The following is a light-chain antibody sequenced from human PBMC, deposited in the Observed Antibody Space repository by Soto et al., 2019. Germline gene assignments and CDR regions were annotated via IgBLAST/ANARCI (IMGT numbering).Light chain of an antibody. V-gene: IGKV1-9*01. J-gene: IGKJ4*01. CDR2: AAS. Sequence: DIQLTQSPSFLSASVGERVTITCRASQGISSYLAWYQQKPGKAPKLLIYAASTLQSGVPSRFSGSGSGTEFTLTISSLQPEDFATYYCQQPNGLTFGGGTKVEIK. CDR1: QGISSY. CDR3: QQPNGLT.